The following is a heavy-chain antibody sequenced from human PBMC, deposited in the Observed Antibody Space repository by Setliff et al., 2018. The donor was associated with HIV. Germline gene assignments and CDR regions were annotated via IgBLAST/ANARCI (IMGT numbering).Heavy chain of an antibody. V-gene: IGHV3-43*01. Sequence: LSCAASGFIFEDFTMNWVRQVPGKGLEWVALISWDGSSAYYADSVKGRFTISRDNSKNSLFLQMHSLKTEDTALYYCTTHQTHSSPGEWFQHWGQGTLVTVSS. D-gene: IGHD3-22*01. CDR3: TTHQTHSSPGEWFQH. J-gene: IGHJ1*01. CDR2: ISWDGSSA. CDR1: GFIFEDFT.